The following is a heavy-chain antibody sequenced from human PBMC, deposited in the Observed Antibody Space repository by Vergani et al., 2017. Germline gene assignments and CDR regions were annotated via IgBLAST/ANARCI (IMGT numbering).Heavy chain of an antibody. CDR1: GGSISSYY. Sequence: QVQLQESGPGLVKPSQTLSLTCTVSGGSISSYYWSWIRQPPGKGLEWIGYIYYSGSTNYNPSLKSRVTISVDTSKNQFSLKLSSVTAADTAVYYCARGDGSGSYYPYFDYWGQGTLVTVSS. J-gene: IGHJ4*02. D-gene: IGHD3-10*01. CDR2: IYYSGST. V-gene: IGHV4-59*01. CDR3: ARGDGSGSYYPYFDY.